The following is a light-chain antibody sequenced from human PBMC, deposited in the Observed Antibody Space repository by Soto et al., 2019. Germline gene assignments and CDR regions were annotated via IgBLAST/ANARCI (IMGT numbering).Light chain of an antibody. CDR1: QSVSNSY. Sequence: EIVLTLSPGTLSLSPGERATLSCRASQSVSNSYIAWYQQKPGQAPRLLIYGASSRATGIPDRFSGSGSGTDFTLTISRLEPEDFAVYYCQQYGSSPWTFGQGTKVEIK. CDR3: QQYGSSPWT. CDR2: GAS. V-gene: IGKV3-20*01. J-gene: IGKJ1*01.